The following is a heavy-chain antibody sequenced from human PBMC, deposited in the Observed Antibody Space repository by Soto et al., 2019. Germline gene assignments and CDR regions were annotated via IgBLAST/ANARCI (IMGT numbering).Heavy chain of an antibody. V-gene: IGHV3-30-3*01. CDR1: GFTFTLYA. CDR2: ISHDGSIK. D-gene: IGHD3-10*01. CDR3: ARSSGVSTPDFDY. J-gene: IGHJ4*02. Sequence: GGSLRLSCAASGFTFTLYAIHWVRQAPGKGLEWVAVISHDGSIKYYTDSVKGRFTISRDNSLHTVYLQMNSLGPEDTAVYFCARSSGVSTPDFDYWGQGTLVTVSS.